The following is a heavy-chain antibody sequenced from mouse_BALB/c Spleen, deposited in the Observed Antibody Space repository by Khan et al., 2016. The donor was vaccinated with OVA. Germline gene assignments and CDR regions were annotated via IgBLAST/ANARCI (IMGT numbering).Heavy chain of an antibody. CDR3: ARGGRWFDY. V-gene: IGHV3-6*02. Sequence: EVQLQESGPGLVKPSQSLSLTCSVTGYSITSGYYWNWIRQFPGNTLEWMGYINYGGNNNYNPSLKNRISITRDTSKNQVFLRLNSVTAEDSATYYCARGGRWFDYWGQGTLVTVSA. J-gene: IGHJ3*01. CDR1: GYSITSGYY. CDR2: INYGGNN.